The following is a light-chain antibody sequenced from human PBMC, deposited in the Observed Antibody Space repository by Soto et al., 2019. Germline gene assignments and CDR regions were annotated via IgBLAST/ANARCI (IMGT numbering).Light chain of an antibody. Sequence: DIQMTQSPSTLSASVGERVTLICRASQSIGSRLAWYQQKPGKAPKVLIHKASSAASGVPSRFSGSGSGTHFTLNISSLQPDDFATYYCQQYNSYIYTFGQGTKLEI. CDR1: QSIGSR. CDR3: QQYNSYIYT. CDR2: KAS. V-gene: IGKV1-5*03. J-gene: IGKJ2*01.